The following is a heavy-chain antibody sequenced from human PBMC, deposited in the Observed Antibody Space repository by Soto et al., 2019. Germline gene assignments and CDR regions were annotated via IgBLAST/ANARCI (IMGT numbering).Heavy chain of an antibody. Sequence: GASVKVSCKASGYTFTSYGISWVRQAPGQGLEWMGWISAYNGNTNYAQKLQGRVTMTTDTSTSTAYMELRSLRSDDTAVFYCATTHDYGDYGIDAFDIWGQGTMVTVSS. D-gene: IGHD4-17*01. J-gene: IGHJ3*02. CDR1: GYTFTSYG. CDR3: ATTHDYGDYGIDAFDI. V-gene: IGHV1-18*01. CDR2: ISAYNGNT.